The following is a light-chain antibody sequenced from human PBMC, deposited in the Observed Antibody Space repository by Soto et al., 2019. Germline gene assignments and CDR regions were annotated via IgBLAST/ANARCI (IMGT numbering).Light chain of an antibody. V-gene: IGLV2-11*01. J-gene: IGLJ1*01. CDR2: DVN. CDR3: CSYAGSYTYV. Sequence: QSALTQPRSVSGSPGQSVTISCTGTSSDVGGYNSVSWYQQHPGKAPKLMIYDVNKRPSGVPDRFSGSKSGNAASLTISGLQAEDEADYYCCSYAGSYTYVFGSGTKLTVL. CDR1: SSDVGGYNS.